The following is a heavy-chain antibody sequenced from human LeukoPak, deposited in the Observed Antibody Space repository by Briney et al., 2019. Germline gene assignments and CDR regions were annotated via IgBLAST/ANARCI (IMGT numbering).Heavy chain of an antibody. Sequence: PGGSLRLSCAASGFTFSSYAMHWVRQAPGKGLEYVSAISSNGGSTYYANSVKGRFTIPRDNSKNTLYLQMGSLRAEDMAVYYCARDPSIREGHYWGQGTLVTVSS. D-gene: IGHD2-2*02. V-gene: IGHV3-64*01. CDR2: ISSNGGST. CDR1: GFTFSSYA. J-gene: IGHJ4*02. CDR3: ARDPSIREGHY.